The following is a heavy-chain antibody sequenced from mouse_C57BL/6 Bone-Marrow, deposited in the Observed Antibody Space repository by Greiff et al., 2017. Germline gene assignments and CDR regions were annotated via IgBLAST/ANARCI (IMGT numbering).Heavy chain of an antibody. D-gene: IGHD4-1*01. Sequence: VHLVESGAELVRPGTSVKVSCKASGYAFTNYLIEWVKQRPGQGLEWIGVINPGSGGTNYNEKFKGKATLTADQYYSTAYMQLSSLTSEDSAVYCCARSKNWDSWFAYWGQGTLVTVSA. CDR3: ARSKNWDSWFAY. CDR1: GYAFTNYL. CDR2: INPGSGGT. J-gene: IGHJ3*01. V-gene: IGHV1-54*01.